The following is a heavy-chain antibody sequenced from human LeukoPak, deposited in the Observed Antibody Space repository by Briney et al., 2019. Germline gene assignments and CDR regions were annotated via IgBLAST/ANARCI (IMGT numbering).Heavy chain of an antibody. Sequence: PSETLSLTCTVSGGSISSYYWSWIRQPPGKGLEWVGYVFYSENTRYNPSLGSRVTISMDTSKNQFSLKLNSVTAADTAVYYCAREWQYQFDFWGQGTLVTVSS. CDR2: VFYSENT. V-gene: IGHV4-59*12. D-gene: IGHD4-11*01. CDR1: GGSISSYY. J-gene: IGHJ4*02. CDR3: AREWQYQFDF.